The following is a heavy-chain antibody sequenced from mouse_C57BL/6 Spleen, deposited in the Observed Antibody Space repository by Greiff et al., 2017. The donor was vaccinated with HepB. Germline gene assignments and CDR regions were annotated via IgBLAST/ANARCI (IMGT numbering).Heavy chain of an antibody. CDR3: ARDPGSYYAMDY. CDR2: ISDGGSYT. J-gene: IGHJ4*01. D-gene: IGHD4-1*01. CDR1: GFTFSSYA. V-gene: IGHV5-4*01. Sequence: EVQRVESGGGLVKPGGSLKLSCAASGFTFSSYAMSWVRQTPEKRLEWVATISDGGSYTYYPDNVKGRFTISRDNAKNNLYLQMSHLKSEDTAMYYCARDPGSYYAMDYWGQGTSVTVSS.